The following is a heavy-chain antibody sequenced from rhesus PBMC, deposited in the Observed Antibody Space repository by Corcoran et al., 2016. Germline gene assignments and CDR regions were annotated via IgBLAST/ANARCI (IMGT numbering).Heavy chain of an antibody. CDR3: SRDLVVVATFDY. J-gene: IGHJ4*01. CDR2: ISWDGGST. D-gene: IGHD2-21*01. V-gene: IGHV3-134*01. Sequence: DVQLVESGGAFAQTGGSLRLSCAASGFTCTASAMSWVRSASGKGLEWVSRISWDGGSTYYADSVKGRFTISRDNAENTLYLQMDRLRAEDTALYYCSRDLVVVATFDYWGPGVLVTVSS. CDR1: GFTCTASA.